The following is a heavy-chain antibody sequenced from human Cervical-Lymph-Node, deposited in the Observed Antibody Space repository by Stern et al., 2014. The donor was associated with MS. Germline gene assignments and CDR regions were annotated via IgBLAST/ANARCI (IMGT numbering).Heavy chain of an antibody. D-gene: IGHD3-10*01. CDR1: GYTFTDYY. J-gene: IGHJ3*02. CDR3: AREGSVTNALDI. CDR2: INPHNGGT. Sequence: VQLVESGAEVQNPGASVRVSCKASGYTFTDYYFHWVRQSSGQGLEWMGRINPHNGGTDYAQKFQGRVTITRDRSINTAYMHLSSLTSDDAAVYYCAREGSVTNALDIWGQGTMVSVSS. V-gene: IGHV1-2*06.